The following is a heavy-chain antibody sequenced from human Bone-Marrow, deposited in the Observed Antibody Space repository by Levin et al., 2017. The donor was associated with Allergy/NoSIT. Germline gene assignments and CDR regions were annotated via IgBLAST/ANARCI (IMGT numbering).Heavy chain of an antibody. J-gene: IGHJ6*03. V-gene: IGHV3-73*01. D-gene: IGHD5-12*01. Sequence: GESLKISCAASGFDFSGSAMHWVRQASGKGLEWVGRIRSKTNSYATTYAPSVNGRFTISRDDSKNTAYLQMNSLKTEDTAVYYCTRHGRGYSGYDSYHYYYMDVWGKGTTVTVSS. CDR3: TRHGRGYSGYDSYHYYYMDV. CDR1: GFDFSGSA. CDR2: IRSKTNSYAT.